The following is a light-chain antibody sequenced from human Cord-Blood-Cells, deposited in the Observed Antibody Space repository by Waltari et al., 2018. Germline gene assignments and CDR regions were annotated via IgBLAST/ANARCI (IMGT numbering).Light chain of an antibody. CDR2: AVS. Sequence: QSALTQPASVSGSPGQSIPISCTGTSSDVGGYNYVPWYQQHPGKAPKLMIYAVSKRPSGVSNRFSGSKSGNTASLTISGLQAEDEADYYCSSYTSSSHAVFGGGTQLTVL. V-gene: IGLV2-14*01. J-gene: IGLJ7*01. CDR3: SSYTSSSHAV. CDR1: SSDVGGYNY.